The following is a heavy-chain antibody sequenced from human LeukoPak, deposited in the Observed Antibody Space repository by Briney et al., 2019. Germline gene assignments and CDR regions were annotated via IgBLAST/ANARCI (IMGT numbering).Heavy chain of an antibody. CDR1: GGTFSSYD. CDR3: ARGPSVVGPQVGAEGNFDY. D-gene: IGHD1-26*01. CDR2: INPSGGST. V-gene: IGHV1-46*01. J-gene: IGHJ4*02. Sequence: ASVKVSCKASGGTFSSYDISWVRQAPGQGLEWMGIINPSGGSTSYAQKFQGRVTMTRDMSTGTVYMELSSLRSEDTAVYYCARGPSVVGPQVGAEGNFDYWGQGTLVTVSS.